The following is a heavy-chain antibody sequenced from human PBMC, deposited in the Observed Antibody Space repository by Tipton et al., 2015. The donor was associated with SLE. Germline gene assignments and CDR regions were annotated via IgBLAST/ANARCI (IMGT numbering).Heavy chain of an antibody. CDR3: ARRRITARPGLDY. V-gene: IGHV4-34*01. CDR1: GGPFSGYY. D-gene: IGHD6-6*01. Sequence: LRLSCAVYGGPFSGYYWSWIRQPPGKGLQWIGEINHTGDTNYNPSLKSRVTISVDTSKNQFSLKLSSVTAADTAVFYCARRRITARPGLDYWGQGTLVTVSS. CDR2: INHTGDT. J-gene: IGHJ4*02.